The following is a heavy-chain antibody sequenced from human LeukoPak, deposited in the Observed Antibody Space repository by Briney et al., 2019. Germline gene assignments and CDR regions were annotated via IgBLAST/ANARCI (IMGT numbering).Heavy chain of an antibody. CDR1: GFTFSSYS. CDR3: ARGYPTYSSGWYIFPFDY. Sequence: PGGSLRLSCEASGFTFSSYSMNWVRQAPGKGLEWVASISTSGSYIYYADSLKGRFTHSRENAKNSLYLQMSSLRAEDTAVYYCARGYPTYSSGWYIFPFDYWGQGTLVIVSS. CDR2: ISTSGSYI. J-gene: IGHJ4*02. V-gene: IGHV3-21*01. D-gene: IGHD6-19*01.